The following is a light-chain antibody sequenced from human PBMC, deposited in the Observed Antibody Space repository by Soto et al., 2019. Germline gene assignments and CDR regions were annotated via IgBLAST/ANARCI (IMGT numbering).Light chain of an antibody. Sequence: EIVLTQSPGTLSLSPGERASLSCRASQTINSAYLAWYQQKPGQAPRLLIYGALNRVAGIPDRFSGSASGTDYTLTISRLEPDDFALYYCQHYGYSPGTFGQGNKVEIK. J-gene: IGKJ1*01. CDR2: GAL. V-gene: IGKV3-20*01. CDR1: QTINSAY. CDR3: QHYGYSPGT.